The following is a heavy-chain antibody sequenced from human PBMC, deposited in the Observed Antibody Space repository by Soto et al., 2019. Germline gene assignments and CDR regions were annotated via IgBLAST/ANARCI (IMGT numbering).Heavy chain of an antibody. J-gene: IGHJ4*02. CDR2: IYWNDDK. D-gene: IGHD6-19*01. CDR1: VFSLSTSGLG. CDR3: AHRPSGWYLFDY. Sequence: QITLKESGPTLVSPTQPLTLTCTFSVFSLSTSGLGVGWIRQPPGKALEWLALIYWNDDKRYSPSLKARLTITKETSKNQVVLTMTNMDPVDTATYYCAHRPSGWYLFDYWGQGTLVTGSS. V-gene: IGHV2-5*01.